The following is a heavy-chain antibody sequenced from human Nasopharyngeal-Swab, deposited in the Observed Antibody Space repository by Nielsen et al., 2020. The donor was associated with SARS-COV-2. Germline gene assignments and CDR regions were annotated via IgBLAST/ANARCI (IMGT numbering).Heavy chain of an antibody. J-gene: IGHJ3*02. Sequence: WVRQAPGQGLEWMGGIIPIFGTANYAQKFQGRVTITGDESTSTAYTELSSLRSEDTAVYYCARGPSSGYYLYAFDIWGQGTMVTVSS. V-gene: IGHV1-69*01. D-gene: IGHD3-22*01. CDR2: IIPIFGTA. CDR3: ARGPSSGYYLYAFDI.